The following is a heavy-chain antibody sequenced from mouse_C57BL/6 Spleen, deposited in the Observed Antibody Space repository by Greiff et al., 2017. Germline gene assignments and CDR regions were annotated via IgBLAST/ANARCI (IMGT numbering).Heavy chain of an antibody. CDR3: ASSYSNYVGFAD. V-gene: IGHV1-69*01. CDR2: IDPSDSYT. CDR1: GYTFTSYW. Sequence: QVQLQQPGAELVMPGASVKLSCKASGYTFTSYWMHWVKQRPGQGLEWIGEIDPSDSYTNYNQKFKGKSTLTVDQSSSTAYMQLSSLTSEDSAVXYCASSYSNYVGFADWGQGTLVTVSA. J-gene: IGHJ3*01. D-gene: IGHD2-5*01.